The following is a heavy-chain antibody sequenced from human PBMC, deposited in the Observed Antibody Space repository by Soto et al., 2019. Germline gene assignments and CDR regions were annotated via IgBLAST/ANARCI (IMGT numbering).Heavy chain of an antibody. CDR3: AADPLFYGDSPFLGYYGMDV. J-gene: IGHJ6*02. Sequence: ASVKVSCKASGYTFTSYGISWVRQAPGQGLEWMGWISAYNGNTNYAQKLQGRVTMTTDTSTSTAYMELRSLRSEDTAVYYCAADPLFYGDSPFLGYYGMDVSGQGTTLTVSS. CDR2: ISAYNGNT. V-gene: IGHV1-18*01. D-gene: IGHD4-17*01. CDR1: GYTFTSYG.